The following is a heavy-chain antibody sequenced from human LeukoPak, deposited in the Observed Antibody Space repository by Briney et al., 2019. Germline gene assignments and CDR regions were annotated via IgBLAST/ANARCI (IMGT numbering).Heavy chain of an antibody. Sequence: GRSLRLSCAASGFTFSSYGMHWVRQAPGKGLEWVADIWYDGSNKYYADSVKGRFTIARDNSKNTLYLQMNSLRAEDTGVYYCARERGWLNDYNWFDPWGQGTLVTVSS. V-gene: IGHV3-33*01. CDR2: IWYDGSNK. J-gene: IGHJ5*02. D-gene: IGHD3-22*01. CDR3: ARERGWLNDYNWFDP. CDR1: GFTFSSYG.